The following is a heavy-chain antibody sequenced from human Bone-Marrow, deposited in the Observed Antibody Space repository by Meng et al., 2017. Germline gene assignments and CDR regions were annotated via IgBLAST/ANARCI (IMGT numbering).Heavy chain of an antibody. CDR2: INTNTGNP. J-gene: IGHJ5*02. D-gene: IGHD3-3*01. CDR1: GYTFTSYA. CDR3: ARDQGGDFWSGYYSWFDP. Sequence: QWQLVQSGSVWKKPWASVKVSCKASGYTFTSYAMNWVRQAPGQGLEWMGWINTNTGNPTYAQGFTGRFVFSLDTSVSTAYLQISSLKAEDTAVYYCARDQGGDFWSGYYSWFDPWGQGTLVTVSS. V-gene: IGHV7-4-1*02.